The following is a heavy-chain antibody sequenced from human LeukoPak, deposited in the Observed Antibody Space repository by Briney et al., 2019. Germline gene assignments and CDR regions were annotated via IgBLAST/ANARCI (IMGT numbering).Heavy chain of an antibody. V-gene: IGHV1-2*02. CDR3: ARDNSVGDYAWWFDP. CDR1: GYTFTGYY. J-gene: IGHJ5*02. Sequence: ASVKVSCKASGYTFTGYYMHWVRQAPGQGLEWMGWINPNSGDTNYAQKFRGRVTMTRDLSTSTDYMELSSLRSDDTAVYFCARDNSVGDYAWWFDPWGQGTLVTVSS. D-gene: IGHD1-26*01. CDR2: INPNSGDT.